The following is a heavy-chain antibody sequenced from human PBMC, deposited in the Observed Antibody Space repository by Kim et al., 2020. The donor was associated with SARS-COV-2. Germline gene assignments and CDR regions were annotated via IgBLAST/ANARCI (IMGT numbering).Heavy chain of an antibody. CDR1: GFTFSSYW. Sequence: GGSLRLSCAASGFTFSSYWMHWVRQAPGKGLVWVSRINSDGSSTSYADSVKGRFTISRDNAKNTLYLQMNSLRAEDTAVYYCARPGIAAAGTGNWYFDLWGRGTLVTVSS. CDR3: ARPGIAAAGTGNWYFDL. J-gene: IGHJ2*01. D-gene: IGHD6-13*01. V-gene: IGHV3-74*01. CDR2: INSDGSST.